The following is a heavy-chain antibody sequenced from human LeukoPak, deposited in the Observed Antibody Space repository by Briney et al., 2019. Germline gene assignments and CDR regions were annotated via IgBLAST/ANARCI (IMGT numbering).Heavy chain of an antibody. J-gene: IGHJ4*02. CDR3: ARWRAGSSWYLFDY. Sequence: GGSLRLSCAASGFTFSGCAMSWVRQAPGKGLEWVSAIRGSGGTTYYADSVKGRFTISRDNSKDTLYLQMNSLRAEDTALYYCARWRAGSSWYLFDYWGQGTLVTVSS. D-gene: IGHD6-13*01. CDR2: IRGSGGTT. CDR1: GFTFSGCA. V-gene: IGHV3-23*01.